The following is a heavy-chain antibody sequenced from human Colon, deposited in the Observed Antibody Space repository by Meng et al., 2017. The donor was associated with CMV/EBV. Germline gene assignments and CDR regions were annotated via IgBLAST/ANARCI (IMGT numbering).Heavy chain of an antibody. CDR3: VRESWYFDF. CDR1: GYTFTANH. V-gene: IGHV1-2*02. Sequence: QVRLVQSGTEVKKPGASVKVYCKTSGYTFTANHLHWVRQATGQGLEWMGWIYPQDGGTYFAQKFQDRVTLTRDPYITTDYMELSGLTSDATAIYYCVRESWYFDFWGEGTLVTVSS. D-gene: IGHD6-13*01. J-gene: IGHJ4*02. CDR2: IYPQDGGT.